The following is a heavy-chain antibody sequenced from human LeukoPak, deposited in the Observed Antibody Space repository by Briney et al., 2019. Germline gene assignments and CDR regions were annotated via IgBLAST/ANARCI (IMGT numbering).Heavy chain of an antibody. CDR1: GGSISSGGYS. J-gene: IGHJ4*02. D-gene: IGHD4-23*01. CDR2: IYFSGTT. V-gene: IGHV4-31*03. CDR3: ARGRTVVTGIDY. Sequence: SETLSLTCTVSGGSISSGGYSWSWIRQHPGKGLEWIGYIYFSGTTYYNPSLKSRVTISVDTSKNQFSLKLSSVTAADTAVYYCARGRTVVTGIDYWGQGTLVTVSS.